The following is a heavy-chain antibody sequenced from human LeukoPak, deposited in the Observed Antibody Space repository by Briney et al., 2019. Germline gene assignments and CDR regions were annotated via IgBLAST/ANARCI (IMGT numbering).Heavy chain of an antibody. D-gene: IGHD3-22*01. Sequence: GSLRISCAASGFTFSDYYMSWIRQAPGKGLEWVSYISSSGSTIYYADSVKGRFTISRDNAKNSLYLQMNSLRAEDTAVYYCARGEYYYDSSGYYPFDYWGQGTLATVSS. CDR1: GFTFSDYY. V-gene: IGHV3-11*01. CDR3: ARGEYYYDSSGYYPFDY. CDR2: ISSSGSTI. J-gene: IGHJ4*02.